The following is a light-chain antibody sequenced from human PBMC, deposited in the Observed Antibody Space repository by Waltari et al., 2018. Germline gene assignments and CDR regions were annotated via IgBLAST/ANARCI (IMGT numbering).Light chain of an antibody. CDR1: RKEIGYSVR. CDR2: EDD. Sequence: QSAITQPASVSGSPGQPITISCTGTRKEIGYSVRVSCYQHHPGKAPKVIIYEDDNRPSGVSNRFSGSKSGYTASLTISGLQAEDEAHYYCNAFAMGYTYVFGSGTKVTLI. J-gene: IGLJ1*01. V-gene: IGLV2-14*01. CDR3: NAFAMGYTYV.